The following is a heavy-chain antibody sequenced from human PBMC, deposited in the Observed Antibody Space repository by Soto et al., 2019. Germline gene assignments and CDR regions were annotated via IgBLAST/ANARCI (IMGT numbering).Heavy chain of an antibody. Sequence: EVQVLDSGGGLVQPGGSLRLSCAASGFTFNHYAMNWVRQAPGKGLEWVATISATGGSTYYADSVKGRFTISRDNSKNTLYLPMNGLRVEDTAVYYCAKDRLAGNFDYWGQGTQVTVSS. V-gene: IGHV3-23*01. J-gene: IGHJ4*02. CDR3: AKDRLAGNFDY. CDR1: GFTFNHYA. CDR2: ISATGGST.